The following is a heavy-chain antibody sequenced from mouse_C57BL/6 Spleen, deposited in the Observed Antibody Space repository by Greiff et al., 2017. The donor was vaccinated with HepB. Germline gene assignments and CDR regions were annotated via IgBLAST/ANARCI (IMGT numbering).Heavy chain of an antibody. D-gene: IGHD1-1*01. CDR3: ARTSYYYGALSY. CDR1: GFTFSDYG. V-gene: IGHV5-17*01. Sequence: EVKLVESGGGLVKPGGSLKLSCAASGFTFSDYGMHWVRQAPEKGLEWVAYISSGSSTIYYADTVKGRFTISRDNAKNTLFLQMTSLRSEDTAMYYCARTSYYYGALSYWGQGTTLTVSS. CDR2: ISSGSSTI. J-gene: IGHJ2*01.